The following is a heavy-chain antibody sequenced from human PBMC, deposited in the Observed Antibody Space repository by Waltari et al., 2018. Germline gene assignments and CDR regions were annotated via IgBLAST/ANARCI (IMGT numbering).Heavy chain of an antibody. CDR2: IYYSGST. CDR3: ARRIYVGATEPVYFDY. V-gene: IGHV4-39*01. Sequence: QLQLQESGPGLVKPSETLSLTCTVSGGSISRSSYYWGWLRKPPGKGLEWIGSIYYSGSTYYNPSLKSRVTISVDTSKNQFSLKLSSVTAADTAVYYGARRIYVGATEPVYFDYWGQGTLVTVSS. D-gene: IGHD1-26*01. J-gene: IGHJ4*02. CDR1: GGSISRSSYY.